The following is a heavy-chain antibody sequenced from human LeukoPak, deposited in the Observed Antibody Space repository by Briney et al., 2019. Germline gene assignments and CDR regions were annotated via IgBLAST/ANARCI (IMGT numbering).Heavy chain of an antibody. CDR3: ARDLLAGAAVDY. Sequence: SETLSLTCAVSGGSISSSNWWSWVRQPPGKGLEWIGEIYHSGSTNYNPSLKSRVTISVDKSKNQFSLKLSSVTAADTAVYYCARDLLAGAAVDYWAREPWSPSPQ. J-gene: IGHJ4*02. D-gene: IGHD3-3*01. CDR2: IYHSGST. V-gene: IGHV4-4*02. CDR1: GGSISSSNW.